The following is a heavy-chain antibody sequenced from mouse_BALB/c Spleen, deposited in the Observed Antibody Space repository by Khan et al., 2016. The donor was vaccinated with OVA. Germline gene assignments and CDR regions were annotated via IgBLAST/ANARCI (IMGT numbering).Heavy chain of an antibody. CDR1: GYSFTSYW. D-gene: IGHD2-1*01. J-gene: IGHJ3*01. V-gene: IGHV1-5*01. Sequence: VQLQQSGTVLSRPGASVKMSCKASGYSFTSYWMHWVKQRPGQGLEWIGAIYPGNSDTSYTQKFKGKAKLTAVTSASTAYMELDSLTKEDSAGYYGTDGNVVGWFAYWGQGTLVTVSA. CDR2: IYPGNSDT. CDR3: TDGNVVGWFAY.